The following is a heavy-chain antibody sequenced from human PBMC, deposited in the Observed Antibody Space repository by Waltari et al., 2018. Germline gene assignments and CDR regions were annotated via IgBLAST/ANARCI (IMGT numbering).Heavy chain of an antibody. V-gene: IGHV4-59*08. D-gene: IGHD3-22*01. Sequence: QVQLQESGPGLVKPSETLSLTCTVSGDFPSDDHWTWIRQAPGKGLEWIAYLRNMGATKCTPSLQSRVTISTVTSKKQFSLRLTSVTAADTAVYYCARLPSKYFDSIGWGFFDQWGQGILVTVSS. CDR2: LRNMGAT. CDR3: ARLPSKYFDSIGWGFFDQ. J-gene: IGHJ4*02. CDR1: GDFPSDDH.